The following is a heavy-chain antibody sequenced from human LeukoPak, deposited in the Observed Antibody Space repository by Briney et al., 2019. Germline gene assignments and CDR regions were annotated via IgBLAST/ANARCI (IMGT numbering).Heavy chain of an antibody. CDR1: GYTFTGYY. J-gene: IGHJ5*02. CDR2: INPNSGDT. CDR3: ARDGLIAAAGTNWFDP. D-gene: IGHD6-13*01. V-gene: IGHV1-2*02. Sequence: ASVKVSCKASGYTFTGYYMHWVRQAPGQGLEWMGWINPNSGDTNYAQNFQGRVTMTRDMSISTAYMELSRLRSDDTAVYYCARDGLIAAAGTNWFDPWGQGTLVTVSS.